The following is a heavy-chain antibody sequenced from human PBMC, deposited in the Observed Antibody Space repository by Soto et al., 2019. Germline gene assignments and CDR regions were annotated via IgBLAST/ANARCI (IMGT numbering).Heavy chain of an antibody. V-gene: IGHV1-2*04. CDR3: TLSDCVSDCFSFDH. J-gene: IGHJ4*02. Sequence: QVQLVQAGAEVKKPGASLKVSCKASGYTFTAYYIHWARQAPGQGLEWMGWINPNSGGTNYAQKFQGWITMTRDTSISTAYMELSRLRSDDTAVYYCTLSDCVSDCFSFDHWGQGTLVTVSS. CDR1: GYTFTAYY. CDR2: INPNSGGT. D-gene: IGHD2-21*02.